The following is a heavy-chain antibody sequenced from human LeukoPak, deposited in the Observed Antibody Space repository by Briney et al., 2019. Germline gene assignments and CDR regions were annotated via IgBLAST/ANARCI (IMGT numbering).Heavy chain of an antibody. D-gene: IGHD4-17*01. Sequence: GRSLRLSCAASGLTFSSYAMHWVRQAPGKGLEWVAVISYDGSNKYYADSVKGRFTISRDNSKNTLYLQMNSLRAEDTAVYYGARAPLEDDYGVSDYFDYWGQGTVVTVSS. CDR2: ISYDGSNK. CDR1: GLTFSSYA. CDR3: ARAPLEDDYGVSDYFDY. J-gene: IGHJ4*02. V-gene: IGHV3-30*04.